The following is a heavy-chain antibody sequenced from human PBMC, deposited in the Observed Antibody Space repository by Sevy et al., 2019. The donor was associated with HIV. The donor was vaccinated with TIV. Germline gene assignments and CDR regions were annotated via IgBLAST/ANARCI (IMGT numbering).Heavy chain of an antibody. V-gene: IGHV3-30*02. CDR1: GFSFSSYG. CDR3: VKEGGGGGGDH. D-gene: IGHD3-10*01. Sequence: GGSLRLSCAASGFSFSSYGMHWVRQAPGKGLEWMSYIKYDGSNKDYADSVKGRFTISRENSKNTLYLQMNSLRVEDTAVFYCVKEGGGGGGDHWGQGTLVTVSS. J-gene: IGHJ4*02. CDR2: IKYDGSNK.